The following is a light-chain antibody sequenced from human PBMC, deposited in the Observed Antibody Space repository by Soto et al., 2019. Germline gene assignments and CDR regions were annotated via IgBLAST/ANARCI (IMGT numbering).Light chain of an antibody. Sequence: QSALTQSPSSSGSPGQSVTISCTGTSSDIGGYNSVSWYQQHPGKAPKVMIYXGSKRPSGVSNRFSGSKSGNTASLTISGLQAEDEADYYCCSYAGSGTFVFGTGTKVTVL. J-gene: IGLJ1*01. CDR3: CSYAGSGTFV. V-gene: IGLV2-23*01. CDR2: XGS. CDR1: SSDIGGYNS.